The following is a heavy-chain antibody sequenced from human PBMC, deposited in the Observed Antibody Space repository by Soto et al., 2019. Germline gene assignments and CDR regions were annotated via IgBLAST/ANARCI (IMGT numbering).Heavy chain of an antibody. CDR2: IYRSGST. V-gene: IGHV4-4*02. CDR1: GGSISTNNW. J-gene: IGHJ4*02. CDR3: ATRTGPPL. Sequence: QVQLQESGPGLVKPSGTLSLTCAVSGGSISTNNWWTWVRQPPGKGLGWIGEIYRSGSTNYNPSLESRVTISVDKSKNQFSLKLISVTAADTAVYYCATRTGPPLWGQGTLVTVSS.